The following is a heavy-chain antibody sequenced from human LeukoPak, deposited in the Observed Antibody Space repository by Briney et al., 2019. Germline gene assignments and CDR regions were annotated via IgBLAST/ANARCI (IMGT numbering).Heavy chain of an antibody. CDR2: IWYDGSNK. V-gene: IGHV3-33*01. CDR1: GFTFSSYG. J-gene: IGHJ3*01. D-gene: IGHD1/OR15-1a*01. CDR3: ARYSSNTVTAGAFDV. Sequence: PGRSLRLSCAASGFTFSSYGMHWVRQAPGKGLEWVAVIWYDGSNKYYADSVKGRFTISRDNSKNTQHLQMNSLRAEDTAVYYCARYSSNTVTAGAFDVWGQGPMVTVSS.